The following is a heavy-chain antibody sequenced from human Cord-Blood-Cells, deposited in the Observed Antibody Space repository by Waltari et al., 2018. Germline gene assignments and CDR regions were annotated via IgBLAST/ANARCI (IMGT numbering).Heavy chain of an antibody. CDR1: GFTFSSYS. D-gene: IGHD6-13*01. J-gene: IGHJ3*02. CDR2: ISSSSSYI. CDR3: AREDSSSWQSDAFDI. V-gene: IGHV3-21*01. Sequence: EVQLVESGGGLVKPGGSLRLSCAASGFTFSSYSMNWVRQAPGKGLEWVSSISSSSSYIYYADSVKGRFTISRDNAKNSLYLQMNSLRAEDTAVYYCAREDSSSWQSDAFDIWGQGTMVTVSS.